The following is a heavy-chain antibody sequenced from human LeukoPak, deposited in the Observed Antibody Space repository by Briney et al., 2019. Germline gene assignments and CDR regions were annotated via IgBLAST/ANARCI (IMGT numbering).Heavy chain of an antibody. CDR2: ISFDGSNK. CDR1: GFTFINAW. Sequence: GGSLRLSYAASGFTFINAWMAWVRQAPGKGLEWVAVISFDGSNKYYADSVKGRFTISRDSSKNTLYLQMNSLRAADTAVYYCARGSGYSYSFTGRERTKSRLDYWGQGTLVTVSS. CDR3: ARGSGYSYSFTGRERTKSRLDY. V-gene: IGHV3-30*03. D-gene: IGHD5-18*01. J-gene: IGHJ4*02.